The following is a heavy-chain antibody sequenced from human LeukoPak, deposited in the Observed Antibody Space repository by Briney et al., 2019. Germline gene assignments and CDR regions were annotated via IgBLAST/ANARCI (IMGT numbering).Heavy chain of an antibody. CDR1: GVSISSNSYY. D-gene: IGHD3-10*01. Sequence: SETLSLTCTVSGVSISSNSYYWGWIRQPPGKGLEWIGSIYYSGSTYYNPSLKSRVTISVDTSKNQFSLKLSSVTAADTAVYFCQAYYGSGSYSDCWGQGTLVTVSS. V-gene: IGHV4-39*01. J-gene: IGHJ4*02. CDR3: QAYYGSGSYSDC. CDR2: IYYSGST.